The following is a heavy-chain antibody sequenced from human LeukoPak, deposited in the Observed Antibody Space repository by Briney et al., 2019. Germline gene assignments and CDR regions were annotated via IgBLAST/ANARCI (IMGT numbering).Heavy chain of an antibody. CDR2: INSDGSST. D-gene: IGHD6-13*01. CDR1: GFTFSSYW. J-gene: IGHJ3*02. CDR3: ARDARGAAAADDPFDI. Sequence: GGSLRLSCAASGFTFSSYWMHWVRQAPGKGLVWVSRINSDGSSTRYADSVKGRFTISRDIAKNTLYLQMNSLRSEDTAVYYCARDARGAAAADDPFDIWGRGTMVTVSS. V-gene: IGHV3-74*01.